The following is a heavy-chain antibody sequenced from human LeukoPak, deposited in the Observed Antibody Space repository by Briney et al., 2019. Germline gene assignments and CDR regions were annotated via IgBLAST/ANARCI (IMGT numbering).Heavy chain of an antibody. V-gene: IGHV1-18*01. D-gene: IGHD3-10*01. CDR3: ARDLHTRVGASSSGY. CDR1: GYTFTSYD. CDR2: MNPNSGNT. J-gene: IGHJ4*02. Sequence: ASVKVSCKASGYTFTSYDINWVRQATGQGLEWMGWMNPNSGNTNYAQKLQGRVTMTTDTSTSTAYMELRSLRSDDTAVYYCARDLHTRVGASSSGYWGQGTLVTVSS.